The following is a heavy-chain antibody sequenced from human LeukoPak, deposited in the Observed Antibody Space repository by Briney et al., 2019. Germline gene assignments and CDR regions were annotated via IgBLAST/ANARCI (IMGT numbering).Heavy chain of an antibody. CDR1: GFTFSTYA. V-gene: IGHV3-23*01. D-gene: IGHD3-10*01. CDR3: AKFGLAGSGRYHDAFDI. CDR2: ISGSGGST. Sequence: GGSLRLSCAASGFTFSTYAMSWVRQAPGKGLEWVSAISGSGGSTYYADSVKGRSTISRDNSKNTLYLQMNSLRAEDTAVYYCAKFGLAGSGRYHDAFDIWGQGTMVTVSS. J-gene: IGHJ3*02.